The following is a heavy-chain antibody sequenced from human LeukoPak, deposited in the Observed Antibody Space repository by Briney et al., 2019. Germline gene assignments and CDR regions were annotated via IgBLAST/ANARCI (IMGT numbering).Heavy chain of an antibody. CDR1: GFTFSSYE. J-gene: IGHJ4*02. CDR3: ARDYGDSPTQYYFDY. CDR2: ISSSGSTI. V-gene: IGHV3-48*03. D-gene: IGHD4-17*01. Sequence: PGGSLRLSCAAPGFTFSSYEMNWVRQAPGKGLEWVSYISSSGSTIYYADSVKGRFTISRDNAKNSLYLQMNSLRAEDTAVYYCARDYGDSPTQYYFDYWGQGTLVTVSS.